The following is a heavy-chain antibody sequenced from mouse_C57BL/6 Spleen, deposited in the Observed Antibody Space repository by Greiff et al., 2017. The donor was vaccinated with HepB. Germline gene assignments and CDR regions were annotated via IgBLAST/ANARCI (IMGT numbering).Heavy chain of an antibody. CDR3: ARHPHYYGSSGYWYFDV. CDR2: FYPGSGSI. J-gene: IGHJ1*03. V-gene: IGHV1-62-2*01. CDR1: GYTFTEYT. D-gene: IGHD1-1*01. Sequence: VQLQQSGAELVKPGASVKLSCKASGYTFTEYTIHWVKQRSGQGLEWIGWFYPGSGSIKYNEKFKDKATLTADKSSSTVYMELSRLTSEDSAVYFCARHPHYYGSSGYWYFDVWGTGTTVTVSS.